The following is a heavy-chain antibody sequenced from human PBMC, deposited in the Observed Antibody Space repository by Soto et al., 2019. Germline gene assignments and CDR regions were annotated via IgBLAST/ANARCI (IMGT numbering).Heavy chain of an antibody. CDR2: IYYSGST. CDR3: AREGGYCSGGRCYSLRFGFYP. J-gene: IGHJ5*02. CDR1: GGSMSSGVFY. D-gene: IGHD2-15*01. Sequence: SETPDLGCTVSGGSMSSGVFYGRWIRQHPGKGLEWIGYIYYSGSTYYNPSLKSRVTISVDTSKNQFSLKLSSVTAADTAVYYCAREGGYCSGGRCYSLRFGFYPLGQGNLVTVS. V-gene: IGHV4-31*03.